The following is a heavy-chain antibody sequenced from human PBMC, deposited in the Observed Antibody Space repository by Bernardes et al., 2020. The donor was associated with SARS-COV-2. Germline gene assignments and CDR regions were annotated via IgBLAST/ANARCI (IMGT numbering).Heavy chain of an antibody. CDR2: IDPSDSYV. D-gene: IGHD6-6*01. Sequence: GESLKISCKASGYSFNTYWISWVRQTPGKGLEWMGKIDPSDSYVEYNPSFRGHVSISVDKSISTAYLQWSSLKASDTATYYCGRHRQIVGRRLLDNWGQGTLLTVSS. V-gene: IGHV5-10-1*01. CDR1: GYSFNTYW. CDR3: GRHRQIVGRRLLDN. J-gene: IGHJ4*02.